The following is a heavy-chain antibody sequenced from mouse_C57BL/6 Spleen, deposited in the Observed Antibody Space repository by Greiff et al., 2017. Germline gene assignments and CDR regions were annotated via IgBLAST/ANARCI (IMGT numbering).Heavy chain of an antibody. CDR3: ARGATVGEGYFDY. V-gene: IGHV1-47*01. D-gene: IGHD1-1*01. CDR1: GYTFTTYP. Sequence: VQGVESGAELVKPGASVKMSCKASGYTFTTYPIAWMKQTPGKSLEWIGNFHPYNDDTNYNEKFKGKATLTVEKSSSTVYSQLSRRTSEDDAVYYCARGATVGEGYFDYWGQGTTLTVSS. CDR2: FHPYNDDT. J-gene: IGHJ2*01.